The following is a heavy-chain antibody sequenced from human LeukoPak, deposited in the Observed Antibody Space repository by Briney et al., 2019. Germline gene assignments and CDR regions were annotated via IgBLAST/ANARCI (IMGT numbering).Heavy chain of an antibody. D-gene: IGHD3-10*01. CDR2: ITFSADTT. CDR1: GFIFNIYH. V-gene: IGHV3-23*01. Sequence: GGSLRLSCVTSGFIFNIYHMTWVRQAPGEGLEWVSIITFSADTTYYADSVKGRFTISRDNSKNTLYLQMNSLRAEDTAVYCCAKKSQSRGRGAFDIWGQGTMVTVSS. J-gene: IGHJ3*02. CDR3: AKKSQSRGRGAFDI.